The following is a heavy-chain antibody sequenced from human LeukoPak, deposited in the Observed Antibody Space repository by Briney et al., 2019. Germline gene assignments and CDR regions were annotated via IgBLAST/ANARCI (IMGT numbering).Heavy chain of an antibody. CDR1: GGSISSSSYY. CDR2: IYYSGST. D-gene: IGHD3-22*01. Sequence: SETLSLTCTVSGGSISSSSYYWGWIRQPPGKGLEWIGSIYYSGSTYYNPSLKSRVTISVDTSKNQFSLKLSSVTAADTAVYYCARDPNDSSGTFDYWGQGTLVTVSS. V-gene: IGHV4-39*07. J-gene: IGHJ4*02. CDR3: ARDPNDSSGTFDY.